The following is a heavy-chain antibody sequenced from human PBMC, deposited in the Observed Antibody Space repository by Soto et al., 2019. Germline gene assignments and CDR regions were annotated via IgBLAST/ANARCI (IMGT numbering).Heavy chain of an antibody. D-gene: IGHD3-3*01. CDR3: AKVMDDFWSGSPLDY. V-gene: IGHV3-23*01. CDR1: GFTFSSYA. J-gene: IGHJ4*02. CDR2: FSISINST. Sequence: EVQLLESGGGLVQPGGSLRLSCAASGFTFSSYALSWVRQAPGKGLECVSAFSISINSTYYADSVKCRFIISRDNSKNTLILQMNSLRAEDTAVYYCAKVMDDFWSGSPLDYWGQGTLVTVSS.